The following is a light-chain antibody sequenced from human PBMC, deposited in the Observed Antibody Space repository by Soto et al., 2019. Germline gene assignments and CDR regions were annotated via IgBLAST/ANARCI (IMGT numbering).Light chain of an antibody. Sequence: QPVLTQPPSASGTPGQRVTTSCSGSSSNIGTNYVHWYQLIPGTAPRLLIYRNNQRPSGVPDRFSASKSGTSASLAISGLRSEDEADYYCAAWDDSLSGPVFGGGTQLTVL. J-gene: IGLJ2*01. CDR2: RNN. V-gene: IGLV1-47*01. CDR3: AAWDDSLSGPV. CDR1: SSNIGTNY.